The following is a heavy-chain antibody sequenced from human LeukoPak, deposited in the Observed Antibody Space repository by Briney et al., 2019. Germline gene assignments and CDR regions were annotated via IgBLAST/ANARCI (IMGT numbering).Heavy chain of an antibody. CDR3: ARIYGSGSSYYYYYMVV. CDR2: IYHSGST. Sequence: SETLSLTCAVSGGSISSSNWWSGVRQPPGKGLEWIGKIYHSGSTNYNPSLRSRVTISIDNAKNQFSLKLSTVTAADTAVYYCARIYGSGSSYYYYYMVVWGKGNTVTVSS. CDR1: GGSISSSNW. J-gene: IGHJ6*03. V-gene: IGHV4-4*02. D-gene: IGHD3-10*01.